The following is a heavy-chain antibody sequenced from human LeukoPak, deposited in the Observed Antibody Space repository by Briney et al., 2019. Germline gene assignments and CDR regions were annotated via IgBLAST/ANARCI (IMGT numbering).Heavy chain of an antibody. Sequence: PSETLSLTCTVSGGSISSYYWSWIRQPPGKGLEWIGRIYTSGSTNYNPSLKSRVTISVDTSKNQFSLKLSSVTAADTAVYYCVRVNPGDFWSGYYYYFDYWGQGTLVTVSS. D-gene: IGHD3-3*01. V-gene: IGHV4-4*08. J-gene: IGHJ4*02. CDR3: VRVNPGDFWSGYYYYFDY. CDR1: GGSISSYY. CDR2: IYTSGST.